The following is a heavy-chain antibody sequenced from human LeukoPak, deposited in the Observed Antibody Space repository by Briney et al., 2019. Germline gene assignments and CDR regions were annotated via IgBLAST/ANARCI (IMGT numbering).Heavy chain of an antibody. CDR3: ARGRENYGDYVDAFDI. J-gene: IGHJ3*02. CDR1: GGTFSSYA. V-gene: IGHV1-69*06. Sequence: GASVKVSCKASGGTFSSYAISWVRQAPGQGLEWMGGIIPIFGTANYAQKFQGRVTITAGKSTSTAYMELSSLRSEDTAVYYCARGRENYGDYVDAFDIWGQGTMVTVSS. D-gene: IGHD4-17*01. CDR2: IIPIFGTA.